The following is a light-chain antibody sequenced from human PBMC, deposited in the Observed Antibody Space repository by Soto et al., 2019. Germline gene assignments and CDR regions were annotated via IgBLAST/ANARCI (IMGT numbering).Light chain of an antibody. CDR3: QQYNRSPWT. CDR1: QSISNW. J-gene: IGKJ1*01. Sequence: DIQMTQSPSTLSASVGDRVTITCRASQSISNWLAWYQQKPGKAPKLLIYYASSLASGVPTRFSGSGSGTEYTLTISCLQPVDFATYYCQQYNRSPWTFGQGTKVEIK. V-gene: IGKV1-5*01. CDR2: YAS.